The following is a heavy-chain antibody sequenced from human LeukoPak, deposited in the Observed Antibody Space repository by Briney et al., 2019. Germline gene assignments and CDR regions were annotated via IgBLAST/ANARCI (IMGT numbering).Heavy chain of an antibody. Sequence: ASVKVSCKASGYTFTSYDINWVRQATGQGLEWMGWMNPNSGNTGYAQKFQGRVTMTRNTSISTAYMELSSLRSEDTAVYYCARGSFWSGYYPRWSYYGMDVWGQGTTVTVSS. J-gene: IGHJ6*02. CDR1: GYTFTSYD. V-gene: IGHV1-8*01. CDR2: MNPNSGNT. CDR3: ARGSFWSGYYPRWSYYGMDV. D-gene: IGHD3-3*01.